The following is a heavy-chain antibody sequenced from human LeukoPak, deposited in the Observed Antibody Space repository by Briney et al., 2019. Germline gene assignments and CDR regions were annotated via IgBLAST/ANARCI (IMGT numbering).Heavy chain of an antibody. Sequence: GGSLRLSCAASGFTFSDYYMSWIRQAPGKGLVWVSRIHKDGSSTNYADAVKGRFTISRDNARNTLYLQMNSLRAEDTALYYCAVWGGGGFDFWGQGTMVTVSS. J-gene: IGHJ3*01. V-gene: IGHV3-74*01. CDR3: AVWGGGGFDF. D-gene: IGHD3-16*01. CDR1: GFTFSDYY. CDR2: IHKDGSST.